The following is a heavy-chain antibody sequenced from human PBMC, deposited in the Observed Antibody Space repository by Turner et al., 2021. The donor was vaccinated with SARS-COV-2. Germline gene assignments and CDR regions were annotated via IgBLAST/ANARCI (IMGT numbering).Heavy chain of an antibody. Sequence: QVQLQESVPGLVKPSVTLSLTCTVSGGSISSYYWSWIRQPPGKGLEWIGYIYYSGSTNYNPSLKSRVTISVDTSKNQFSLKLSSVTAADTAVYYCARHPLNYDFWSGYYYYGMDVWGQGTTVTVSS. CDR3: ARHPLNYDFWSGYYYYGMDV. CDR1: GGSISSYY. V-gene: IGHV4-59*08. CDR2: IYYSGST. D-gene: IGHD3-3*01. J-gene: IGHJ6*02.